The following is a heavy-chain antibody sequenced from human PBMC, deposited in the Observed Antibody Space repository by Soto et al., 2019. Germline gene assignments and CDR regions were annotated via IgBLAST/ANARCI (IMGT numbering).Heavy chain of an antibody. CDR3: AARYCSAATCFNPGAY. J-gene: IGHJ4*02. Sequence: QVQLVQSGAEVKKPGSSVKVSCKVSGDTFNTYTISWVRQAPGQGLEWMGRIIPILAVTTYSRKFQGRLAITADESTSTAYMEVSSLRSEATAIYYFAARYCSAATCFNPGAYWGQGTLVGVSS. CDR2: IIPILAVT. D-gene: IGHD2-8*02. V-gene: IGHV1-69*02. CDR1: GDTFNTYT.